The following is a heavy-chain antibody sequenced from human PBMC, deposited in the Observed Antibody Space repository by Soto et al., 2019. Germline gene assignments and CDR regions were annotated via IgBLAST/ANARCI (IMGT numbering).Heavy chain of an antibody. Sequence: VQLVQSGAEVKKPGSSVKVSCKASGGTFTSFPFSWVRQAPGQGLEWMGGIIPIFETTNYAQKFRGRLTSTADESTTTAYMELTSLTSEDTAVYFCARESGDYGRPYFDYWGQGTLVTVSS. D-gene: IGHD3-10*01. J-gene: IGHJ4*02. V-gene: IGHV1-69*01. CDR3: ARESGDYGRPYFDY. CDR2: IIPIFETT. CDR1: GGTFTSFP.